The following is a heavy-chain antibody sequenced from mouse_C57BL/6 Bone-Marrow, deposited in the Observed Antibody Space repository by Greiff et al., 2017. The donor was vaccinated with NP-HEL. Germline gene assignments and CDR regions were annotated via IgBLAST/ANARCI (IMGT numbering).Heavy chain of an antibody. CDR2: ISSGGSYT. J-gene: IGHJ2*01. CDR1: GFTFSSYG. V-gene: IGHV5-6*02. Sequence: EVKLEESGGDLVKPGGSLKLSCAASGFTFSSYGMSWVRQTPDKRLEWVATISSGGSYTYYPDSVKGRFTISRDNAKNTLYLQMSSLKSEDTAMYYCARHELRLYYFDYWGQGTTLTVSS. D-gene: IGHD3-2*02. CDR3: ARHELRLYYFDY.